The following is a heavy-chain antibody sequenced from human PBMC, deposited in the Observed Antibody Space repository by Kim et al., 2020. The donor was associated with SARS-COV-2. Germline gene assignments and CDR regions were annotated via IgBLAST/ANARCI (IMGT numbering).Heavy chain of an antibody. V-gene: IGHV5-51*01. D-gene: IGHD3-22*01. J-gene: IGHJ3*02. Sequence: YTPSFQGQVTISDVKSISTVYLQWSSLKASDTAMYYCARGGYYYVYAFDIWGQGIMVTVSS. CDR3: ARGGYYYVYAFDI.